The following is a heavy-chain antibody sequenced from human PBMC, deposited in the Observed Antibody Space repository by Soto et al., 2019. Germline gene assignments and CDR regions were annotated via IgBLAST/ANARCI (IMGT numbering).Heavy chain of an antibody. J-gene: IGHJ4*02. D-gene: IGHD6-6*01. Sequence: PSETLSLTCTVSGDSIDTSSYCWGWIRQPPGKGLEWIGSVCYRGTTYYNPSLKSRLTISVDTSKRQFSLKLSSVTAADTAVFYCARQGEHSSSYFFDSWGQGTLVIVSS. V-gene: IGHV4-39*01. CDR2: VCYRGTT. CDR1: GDSIDTSSYC. CDR3: ARQGEHSSSYFFDS.